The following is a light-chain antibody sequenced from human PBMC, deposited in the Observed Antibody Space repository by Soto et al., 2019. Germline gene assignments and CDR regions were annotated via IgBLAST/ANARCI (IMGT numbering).Light chain of an antibody. CDR2: AAS. J-gene: IGKJ1*01. CDR3: QQYTSYWT. Sequence: DIQMTQSPSVISASVGDTVTITCRASQGINYYLAWFQHQPGKVPKRLIYAASDLESGVPSRFSGSGSGTEFTLTISSLQADDFATYYCQQYTSYWTFGQGTKVDIK. V-gene: IGKV1-17*03. CDR1: QGINYY.